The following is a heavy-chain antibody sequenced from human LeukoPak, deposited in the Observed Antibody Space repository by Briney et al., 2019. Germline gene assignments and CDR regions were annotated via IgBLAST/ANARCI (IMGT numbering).Heavy chain of an antibody. CDR1: GGTFSSYA. J-gene: IGHJ4*02. CDR3: ARSPSPADSSSPL. Sequence: ASVKVSCKASGGTFSSYAISWVRQAPGQGLEWMGRIIPILGIANYAQKFQGRVTITADKSTSTAYMELSSLRSEDTAVYYCARSPSPADSSSPLWGQGTLVTVSS. V-gene: IGHV1-69*04. CDR2: IIPILGIA. D-gene: IGHD6-13*01.